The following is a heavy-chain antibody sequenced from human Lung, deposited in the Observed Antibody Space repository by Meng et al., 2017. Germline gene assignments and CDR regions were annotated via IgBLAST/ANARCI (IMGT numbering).Heavy chain of an antibody. CDR1: GYPFTQDA. V-gene: IGHV1-3*04. Sequence: QVQLVQSGAEVKKPEASWKVSCRPYGYPFTQDAVHWVRQPPGQRLEWMGWMYTNNGNTNSSQKFQGRVTMTRDTSASTAYMELSSLRSEDTAVYYCARGDYGGWPDPWGQGTLVTVSS. J-gene: IGHJ5*02. D-gene: IGHD4-17*01. CDR3: ARGDYGGWPDP. CDR2: MYTNNGNT.